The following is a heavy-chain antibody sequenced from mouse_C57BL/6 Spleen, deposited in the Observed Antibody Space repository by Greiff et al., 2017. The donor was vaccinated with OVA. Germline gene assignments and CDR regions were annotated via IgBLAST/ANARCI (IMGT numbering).Heavy chain of an antibody. V-gene: IGHV1-22*01. CDR3: ARSQELDY. Sequence: VQLQQSGPELVKPGASVKMSCKASGYTFTDYKMHWVKQSHGKRLEWIGYINPHNGGTSYNQKFKDKATLTVNKSSSTAYIELRSLTSEDSAVYYCARSQELDYWGQGTTLTVSS. CDR2: INPHNGGT. J-gene: IGHJ2*01. CDR1: GYTFTDYK.